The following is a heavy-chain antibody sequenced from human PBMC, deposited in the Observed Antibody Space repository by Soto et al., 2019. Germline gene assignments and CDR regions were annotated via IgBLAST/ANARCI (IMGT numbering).Heavy chain of an antibody. CDR1: GGSISSGGYY. Sequence: SETLSLTCTVSGGSISSGGYYWSWIRQHPGKGLEWIGYIYYSGSTYYNPSLKSRVTISVDTSKNQFSLKLSPVTAADTAVYYCARDPGYYGSGSYYNPGVYYYGMDVWGQGTTVTVSS. J-gene: IGHJ6*02. D-gene: IGHD3-10*01. V-gene: IGHV4-31*03. CDR3: ARDPGYYGSGSYYNPGVYYYGMDV. CDR2: IYYSGST.